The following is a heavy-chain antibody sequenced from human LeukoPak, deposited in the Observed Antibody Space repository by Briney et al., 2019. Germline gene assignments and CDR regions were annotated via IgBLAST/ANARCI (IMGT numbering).Heavy chain of an antibody. J-gene: IGHJ4*02. V-gene: IGHV3-30-3*01. D-gene: IGHD3-3*01. CDR3: APSEGFLEPLVD. CDR2: ISYDGSNK. Sequence: GGSLRLSCAASGFTFSSYAMHWVRQAPGKGLEWVAVISYDGSNKYYADSVKGRFTISRDNSKNTLYQQMNSLRAEDTAVYYCAPSEGFLEPLVDWGQGTLVTVSS. CDR1: GFTFSSYA.